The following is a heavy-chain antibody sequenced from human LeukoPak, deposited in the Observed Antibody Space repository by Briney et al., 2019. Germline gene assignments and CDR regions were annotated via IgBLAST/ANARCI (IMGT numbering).Heavy chain of an antibody. CDR2: ISSSSSYI. Sequence: PGGSLRLSCAASGFTFSSYEMNWVRQAPGKGLEWVSSISSSSSYIFYADSVKGRFTISRDNAKNSLYLQMNSLRAEDTAVYYCARGVGAIDYWGQGTLVTVSS. V-gene: IGHV3-21*01. J-gene: IGHJ4*02. CDR1: GFTFSSYE. D-gene: IGHD1-26*01. CDR3: ARGVGAIDY.